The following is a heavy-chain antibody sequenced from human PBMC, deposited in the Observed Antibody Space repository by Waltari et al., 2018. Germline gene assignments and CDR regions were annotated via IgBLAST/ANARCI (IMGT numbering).Heavy chain of an antibody. CDR2: IKQDGSEK. CDR3: AGGSGWLIDY. Sequence: EVELVESGGDLVQPGGSLSLSCAASGFSFSTYWMSWVRQAPGKGLEWVANIKQDGSEKYYVDSVKGRFAISRDNPKNSLYLQMNSLSAEDTAVYYCAGGSGWLIDYWGQGTLVTVSS. CDR1: GFSFSTYW. J-gene: IGHJ4*02. D-gene: IGHD6-19*01. V-gene: IGHV3-7*01.